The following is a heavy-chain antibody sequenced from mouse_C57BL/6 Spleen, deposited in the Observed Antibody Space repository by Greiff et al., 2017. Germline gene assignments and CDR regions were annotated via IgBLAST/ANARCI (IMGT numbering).Heavy chain of an antibody. CDR1: GYTFTDYN. V-gene: IGHV1-18*01. CDR2: INHNNGGT. J-gene: IGHJ3*01. D-gene: IGHD2-3*01. CDR3: ASFDGYYHFAY. Sequence: EVQLQQSGPELVKPGASVKIPCKASGYTFTDYNMDWVKQSHGKSLEWIGDINHNNGGTIYNQKFKGKATLTVDKSSSTAYMELRSLTSEDTAVYYCASFDGYYHFAYWGQGTLVTVSA.